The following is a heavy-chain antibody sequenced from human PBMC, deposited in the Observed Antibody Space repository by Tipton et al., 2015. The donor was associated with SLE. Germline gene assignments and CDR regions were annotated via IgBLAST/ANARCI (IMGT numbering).Heavy chain of an antibody. D-gene: IGHD6-6*01. CDR1: GGSFSGYH. Sequence: TLSLTCAVYGGSFSGYHWSWIRQPPGKGLEWVGEINHSGSTNYNPSLKSRVTISVDTSKNQFSLQLGSVTAADTAVYYCARRTEYSRSFPGWGQGTLVTVSS. J-gene: IGHJ4*02. CDR3: ARRTEYSRSFPG. CDR2: INHSGST. V-gene: IGHV4-34*01.